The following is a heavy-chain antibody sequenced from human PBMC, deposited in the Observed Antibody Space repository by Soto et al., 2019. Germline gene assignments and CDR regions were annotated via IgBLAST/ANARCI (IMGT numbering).Heavy chain of an antibody. D-gene: IGHD3-16*02. CDR2: ISSSGSTI. Sequence: EVQLVESGGGLVQPGGSLRLSCAASGFTFSSYEMNWVRQAPGKGLEWVSYISSSGSTIYYADSVKGRFTISRDNAKNSLYLQMNSLRAEDTAVYYCARDRGADYVWGSYRTYYYGMDVWGQGTTVTVSS. CDR3: ARDRGADYVWGSYRTYYYGMDV. V-gene: IGHV3-48*03. J-gene: IGHJ6*02. CDR1: GFTFSSYE.